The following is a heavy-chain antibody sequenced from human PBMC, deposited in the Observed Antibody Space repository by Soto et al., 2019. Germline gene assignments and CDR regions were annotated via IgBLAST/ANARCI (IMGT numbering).Heavy chain of an antibody. D-gene: IGHD2-8*02. J-gene: IGHJ4*02. CDR2: IYYSGST. CDR3: XXXXXXXXXXPGYFDY. Sequence: QLQLQESGPGLVKPSETLSLTCTVSGGSXSSXXXXXGXXXXXXXXXXEXIGSIYYSGSTYYNPSLKXRVTISVDTSXNXXXXXLXSXXAXXXXXXXXXXXXXXXXXXPGYFDYWGQGTLVTVSS. V-gene: IGHV4-39*01. CDR1: GGSXSSXXXX.